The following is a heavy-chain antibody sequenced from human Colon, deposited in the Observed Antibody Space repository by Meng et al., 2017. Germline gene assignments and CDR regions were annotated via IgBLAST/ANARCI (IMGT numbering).Heavy chain of an antibody. CDR3: ARGRGSYSSIDF. V-gene: IGHV4-61*03. D-gene: IGHD1-26*01. J-gene: IGHJ4*02. CDR1: GGSVSSPSYY. CDR2: VYYTGSA. Sequence: PLQGSGPRLVRPAETLSLTCTLSGGSVSSPSYYWSWIRQTPGKGLEWIGYVYYTGSANYNPSLKSRVTISVDTSKNHFSLNLTSVTAADTAVYYCARGRGSYSSIDFWGQGTLVTVSS.